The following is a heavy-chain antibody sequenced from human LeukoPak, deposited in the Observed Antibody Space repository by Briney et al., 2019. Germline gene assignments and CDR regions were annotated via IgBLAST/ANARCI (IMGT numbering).Heavy chain of an antibody. CDR3: ARNHPGITMVRGVISQNNWFDP. D-gene: IGHD3-10*01. CDR2: IYYSGST. Sequence: PSEALSLTGTVSGGSISSGDYYWSWIRQPPGKGLEWIGYIYYSGSTYYNPSLKSRVTISVDTSKNQFSLKLSSVTAADTAVYYCARNHPGITMVRGVISQNNWFDPWGQGTLVTVSS. CDR1: GGSISSGDYY. V-gene: IGHV4-30-4*01. J-gene: IGHJ5*02.